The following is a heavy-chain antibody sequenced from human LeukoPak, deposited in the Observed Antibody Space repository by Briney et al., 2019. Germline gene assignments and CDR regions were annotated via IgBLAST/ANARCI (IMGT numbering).Heavy chain of an antibody. Sequence: ASVKVSCKASGYTFTSYYINWVRQATGQGLEWIGWMNPNRGNTGYAQKFQGRVSMTRNTSISTAYMELSSLRSEDTAVYYCARALSLGYCSSTSCHWFDPWGQGTLVTVSS. J-gene: IGHJ5*02. CDR2: MNPNRGNT. CDR3: ARALSLGYCSSTSCHWFDP. CDR1: GYTFTSYY. D-gene: IGHD2-2*01. V-gene: IGHV1-8*01.